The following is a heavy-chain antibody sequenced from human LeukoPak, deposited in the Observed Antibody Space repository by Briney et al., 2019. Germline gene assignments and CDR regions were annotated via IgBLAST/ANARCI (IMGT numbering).Heavy chain of an antibody. D-gene: IGHD4-17*01. CDR1: GGSISSYH. Sequence: SETLSLTCTVSGGSISSYHWSWIRQPPGKGLEWIGYIYYSGSTNYNPSLKSRVTISVDTSKNQFSLKLTSVTAADTAVYYCARHDRGDYGSLNYWGQGTLVTVSS. CDR3: ARHDRGDYGSLNY. V-gene: IGHV4-59*08. CDR2: IYYSGST. J-gene: IGHJ4*02.